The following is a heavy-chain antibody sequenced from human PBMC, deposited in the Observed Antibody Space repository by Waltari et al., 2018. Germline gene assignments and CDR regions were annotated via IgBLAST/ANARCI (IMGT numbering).Heavy chain of an antibody. CDR1: GFTFSSYA. Sequence: EVQLLESGGGLVQPGGSLRLSCAASGFTFSSYAMSWVRQAPGQGLEWVSAMSGSGGSTYYADSVKGRFTISRDNSKNTLYLQMNSLRAEDTAVYYGIAAGGGLDYWGQGTLVTVSS. D-gene: IGHD6-13*01. V-gene: IGHV3-23*01. J-gene: IGHJ4*02. CDR3: IAAGGGLDY. CDR2: MSGSGGST.